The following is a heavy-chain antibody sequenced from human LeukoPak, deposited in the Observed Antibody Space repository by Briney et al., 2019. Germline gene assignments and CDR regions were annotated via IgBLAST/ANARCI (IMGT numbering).Heavy chain of an antibody. D-gene: IGHD3-16*01. CDR3: AKDNGGGGFDY. Sequence: GGSLRLSCAGSGFVFSSFWMHWVRQAPGEGLEWVADIKEDGSEKYYMDSVKGRFTISRDNAKNSLYLQMNSLKAEDTAVYYCAKDNGGGGFDYWGQGPWSPSPQ. CDR1: GFVFSSFW. CDR2: IKEDGSEK. J-gene: IGHJ4*02. V-gene: IGHV3-7*03.